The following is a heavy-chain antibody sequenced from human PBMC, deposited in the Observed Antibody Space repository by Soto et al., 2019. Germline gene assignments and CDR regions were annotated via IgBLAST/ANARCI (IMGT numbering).Heavy chain of an antibody. Sequence: EASVKVSCKASGYTFTSYGVSWVRQAPGQGLEWMGWISPYNGNTDHAQKLQGRVTLTTDTSTSTAYMELRSLTSDDTAVYYCARVGQQVAYFQHWGQGTLVTVSS. CDR1: GYTFTSYG. J-gene: IGHJ1*01. D-gene: IGHD6-13*01. V-gene: IGHV1-18*01. CDR2: ISPYNGNT. CDR3: ARVGQQVAYFQH.